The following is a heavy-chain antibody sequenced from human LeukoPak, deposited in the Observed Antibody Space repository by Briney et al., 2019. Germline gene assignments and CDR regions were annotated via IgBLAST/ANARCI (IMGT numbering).Heavy chain of an antibody. CDR3: ARDLWNFYDDSGYYRDFDS. CDR1: GGTFSSYA. CDR2: IIPILGIA. V-gene: IGHV1-69*04. Sequence: SVKVSCKASGGTFSSYATSWVRQAPGQGLEWMGRIIPILGIANYAQKFQGRVTITADKSTSTAYMELSSLRSEDTAVYYCARDLWNFYDDSGYYRDFDSWGQGTLVTVSS. J-gene: IGHJ5*01. D-gene: IGHD3-22*01.